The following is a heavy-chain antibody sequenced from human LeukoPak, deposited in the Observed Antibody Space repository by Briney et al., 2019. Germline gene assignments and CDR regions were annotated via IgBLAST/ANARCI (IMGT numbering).Heavy chain of an antibody. D-gene: IGHD4-23*01. V-gene: IGHV4-31*03. CDR2: ISYSGST. CDR1: GGSISSRGYY. J-gene: IGHJ4*02. Sequence: SETLSLTCTVSGGSISSRGYYWSWIRQHLGTSLEWIGYISYSGSTYYNPSLKSRVTISGDTSKNQFSLRLTSVSAADTAVYYCARDQNSGFGHWGQGTLVTVSS. CDR3: ARDQNSGFGH.